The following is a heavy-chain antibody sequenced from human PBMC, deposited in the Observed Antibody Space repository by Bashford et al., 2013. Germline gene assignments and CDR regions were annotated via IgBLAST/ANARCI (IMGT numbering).Heavy chain of an antibody. CDR1: GASVSGSFY. D-gene: IGHD1-14*01. CDR2: IFYTGNT. CDR3: ARDISAGWFYY. Sequence: SETLSLTCTVSGASVSGSFYWSWIRQPPGKGLQWIGYIFYTGNTSKNPSLKSRVTISVDMSKKQFSLKLNSVTAADTAVYYCARDISAGWFYYWGQGTLVTVSS. V-gene: IGHV4-61*01. J-gene: IGHJ4*02.